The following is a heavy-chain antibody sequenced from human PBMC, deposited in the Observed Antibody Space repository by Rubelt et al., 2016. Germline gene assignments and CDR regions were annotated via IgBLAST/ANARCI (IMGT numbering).Heavy chain of an antibody. CDR2: ITSSSTFI. Sequence: GLQWVASITSSSTFIYYSDSMEGRFIISRDNAKNSLYLQMNSLRAEDTAVYYCAKAIKIGAVPAAIGLGMDVWGQGTTVTVSS. CDR3: AKAIKIGAVPAAIGLGMDV. V-gene: IGHV3-21*04. J-gene: IGHJ6*02. D-gene: IGHD2-2*01.